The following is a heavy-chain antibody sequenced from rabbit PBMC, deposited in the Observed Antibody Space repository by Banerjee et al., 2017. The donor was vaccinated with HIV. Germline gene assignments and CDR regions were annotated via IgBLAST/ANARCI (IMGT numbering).Heavy chain of an antibody. D-gene: IGHD4-2*01. J-gene: IGHJ3*01. Sequence: QSLEESGGDLVKPGASLTLTCTASGFSFSASHYMCWVRQAPGKGLEWIGCIYGGSGSTYYATWAKGRFTISKPSSTTVTLQMPSLTAADTATYFCARDAGNYSYGMDLWGQGTLVTVS. CDR1: GFSFSASHY. V-gene: IGHV1S40*01. CDR2: IYGGSGST. CDR3: ARDAGNYSYGMDL.